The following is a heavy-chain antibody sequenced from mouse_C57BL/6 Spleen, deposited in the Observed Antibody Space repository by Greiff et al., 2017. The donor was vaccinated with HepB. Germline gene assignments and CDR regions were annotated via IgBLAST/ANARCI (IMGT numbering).Heavy chain of an antibody. CDR2: ISSGGDYI. CDR3: TRETYYSNYFAWFAY. Sequence: EVKLVESGEGLVKPGGSLKLSCAASGFTFSSYAMSWVRQTPEKRLEWVAYISSGGDYIYYADTVKGRFTISRDNARNTLYLQMSSLKSEDTAMYYCTRETYYSNYFAWFAYWGQGTLVTVSA. D-gene: IGHD2-5*01. J-gene: IGHJ3*01. V-gene: IGHV5-9-1*02. CDR1: GFTFSSYA.